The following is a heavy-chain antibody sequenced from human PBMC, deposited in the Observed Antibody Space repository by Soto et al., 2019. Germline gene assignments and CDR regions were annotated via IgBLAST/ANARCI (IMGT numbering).Heavy chain of an antibody. CDR3: ARDGRDGHREAFDI. CDR2: INPNSGGT. D-gene: IGHD1-26*01. CDR1: GYTFTGYY. J-gene: IGHJ3*02. V-gene: IGHV1-2*04. Sequence: ASVKVSCEASGYTFTGYYMHWVRQAPGQGLEWMGWINPNSGGTNYAQKFQGWVTMTRDTSISTAYMELSRLRSDDTAVYYCARDGRDGHREAFDIWGQGTMVTVSS.